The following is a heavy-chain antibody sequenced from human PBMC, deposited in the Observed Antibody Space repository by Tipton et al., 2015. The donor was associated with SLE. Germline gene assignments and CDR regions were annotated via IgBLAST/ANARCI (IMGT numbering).Heavy chain of an antibody. V-gene: IGHV3-9*01. Sequence: SLRLSCAASGFTFDDYAMHWVRQAPGKGLEWVSGISWNSGSIGYADSVKGRFTISRDNAKNSLYLQMNSLRAEDTAVYYCARGRGSSSSPDYWGQGTLVTVSS. D-gene: IGHD6-6*01. J-gene: IGHJ4*02. CDR1: GFTFDDYA. CDR3: ARGRGSSSSPDY. CDR2: ISWNSGSI.